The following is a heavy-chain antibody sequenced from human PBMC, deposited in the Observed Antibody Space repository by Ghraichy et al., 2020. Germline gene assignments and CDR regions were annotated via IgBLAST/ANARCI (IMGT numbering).Heavy chain of an antibody. CDR2: IFPNDFDT. CDR1: GYSFTSYW. D-gene: IGHD3-10*01. V-gene: IGHV5-51*01. J-gene: IGHJ4*02. Sequence: GESLNISCKGSGYSFTSYWIGWVRQMPGKGLEWMGVIFPNDFDTRYSPSFKGQVIISADKSTSSVYLQWDSLKASDTATYYCARQYYQGSYDLWGQGTLVTVSS. CDR3: ARQYYQGSYDL.